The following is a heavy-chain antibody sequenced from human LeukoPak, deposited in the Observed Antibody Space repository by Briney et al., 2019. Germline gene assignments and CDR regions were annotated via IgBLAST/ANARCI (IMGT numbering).Heavy chain of an antibody. J-gene: IGHJ4*02. CDR1: GFTFSSYA. CDR2: TSASGRST. V-gene: IGHV3-23*01. Sequence: GGSLRLSCAASGFTFSSYAMSWVRQAPGKGLEWVSATSASGRSTYYADSVKGRFTISRDNSKNTLYVQMNSLRAEDTAVYYCAKDVSAPADYWGQGTLVTVSS. CDR3: AKDVSAPADY. D-gene: IGHD5/OR15-5a*01.